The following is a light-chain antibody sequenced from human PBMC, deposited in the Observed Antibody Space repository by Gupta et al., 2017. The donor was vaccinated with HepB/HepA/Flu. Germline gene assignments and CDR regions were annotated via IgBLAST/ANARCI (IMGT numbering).Light chain of an antibody. CDR2: WAS. Sequence: DIVMTQSPDSLAVSLGERAIINCKSSQSVLYSSNNKNYLAWYQQKPGQPPKLLIYWASTRESGVPDRFSGSGSGTDFTLTISSLQAEDVAVYYCQQYYSTVKTFGQGTKVEIK. V-gene: IGKV4-1*01. CDR3: QQYYSTVKT. CDR1: QSVLYSSNNKNY. J-gene: IGKJ1*01.